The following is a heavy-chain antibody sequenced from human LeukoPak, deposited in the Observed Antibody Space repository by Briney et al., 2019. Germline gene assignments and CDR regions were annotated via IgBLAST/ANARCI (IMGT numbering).Heavy chain of an antibody. CDR2: INHSGST. V-gene: IGHV4-34*01. J-gene: IGHJ4*02. Sequence: SETLSLTCAVYGGSFSGYYWNWIRQPPGKGLEWIGEINHSGSTHYNPSLKSRVTMSVDTSKNQFSMKLSSVTAADTAVYCCARDETTPLPGAYWGQGTLVTVSS. D-gene: IGHD4-17*01. CDR1: GGSFSGYY. CDR3: ARDETTPLPGAY.